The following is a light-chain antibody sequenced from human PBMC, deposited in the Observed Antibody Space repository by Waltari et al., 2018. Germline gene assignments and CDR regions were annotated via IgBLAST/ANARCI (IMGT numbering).Light chain of an antibody. CDR3: SSYTSSNTVV. V-gene: IGLV2-14*03. CDR1: SSDVGGYNF. CDR2: DVT. Sequence: QSALTQPASVSGSPGQSITISCTGTSSDVGGYNFIPWHQQHPGQAPKLMIYDVTNRPSGVSDRFSGSKSGNSASLTISGLQAEDEADYYCSSYTSSNTVVFGGGTKLTVL. J-gene: IGLJ2*01.